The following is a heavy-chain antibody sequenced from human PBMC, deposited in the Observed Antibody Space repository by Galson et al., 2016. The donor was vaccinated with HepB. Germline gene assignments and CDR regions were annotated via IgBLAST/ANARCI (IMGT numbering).Heavy chain of an antibody. V-gene: IGHV3-23*01. CDR3: AKDRSSWYGPFDY. D-gene: IGHD6-13*01. J-gene: IGHJ4*02. Sequence: SLRLSCAASGFTFSSYAMSWVRQAPGKGLEWVSAISGSGGSTYYADSVKGRFTISRDNSKNTLYLQMNSLKAEDTAVYYCAKDRSSWYGPFDYWGQGTLVSVSS. CDR1: GFTFSSYA. CDR2: ISGSGGST.